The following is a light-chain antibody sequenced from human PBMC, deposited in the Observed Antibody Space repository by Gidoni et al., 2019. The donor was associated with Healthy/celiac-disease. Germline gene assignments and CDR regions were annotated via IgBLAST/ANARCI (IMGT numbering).Light chain of an antibody. J-gene: IGKJ1*01. CDR1: QGISRY. V-gene: IGKV1D-8*01. CDR3: QQYYSFPAT. CDR2: AAS. Sequence: VIWMTQSPSLLSASTGDRVTISFRMSQGISRYLALYQQKPGKVHELLIYAASTLQSGVPSRFSGSGSGTESTLTISCLQSEDFATYYCQQYYSFPATFGQGTKVEIK.